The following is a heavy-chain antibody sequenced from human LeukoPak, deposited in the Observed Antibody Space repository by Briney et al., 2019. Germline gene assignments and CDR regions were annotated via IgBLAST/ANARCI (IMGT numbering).Heavy chain of an antibody. CDR1: GLTFSNYW. Sequence: PGGSLRLSCAVSGLTFSNYWMAWVRQAPGKGLEWVANIKKDGSEKYYVDSVKGRFSISRDNAKNSLYLEMNSLTVEDTVVYHCARGGSSSSWFWIDWGQGTLVTVSS. V-gene: IGHV3-7*04. CDR3: ARGGSSSSWFWID. D-gene: IGHD6-13*01. CDR2: IKKDGSEK. J-gene: IGHJ4*02.